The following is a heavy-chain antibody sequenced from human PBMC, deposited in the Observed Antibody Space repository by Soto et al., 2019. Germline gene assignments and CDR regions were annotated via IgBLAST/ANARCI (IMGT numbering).Heavy chain of an antibody. V-gene: IGHV4-59*01. D-gene: IGHD6-13*01. Sequence: WETLSLTCTVSGGSISSYYWSWIRQPPGKGLEWIGYIYYSGSTNYNPSLKSRVTISVDTSKNQFSLKLSSVTAADTAVYYCASSNIAATGFFYYGMDVWGRGTTVT. CDR1: GGSISSYY. J-gene: IGHJ6*02. CDR2: IYYSGST. CDR3: ASSNIAATGFFYYGMDV.